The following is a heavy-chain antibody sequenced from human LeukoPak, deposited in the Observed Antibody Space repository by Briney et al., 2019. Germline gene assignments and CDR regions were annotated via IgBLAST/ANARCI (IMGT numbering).Heavy chain of an antibody. V-gene: IGHV3-7*01. J-gene: IGHJ3*02. CDR1: EFTFSNNW. CDR2: IKEDGSIR. CDR3: ASFGILVSWGAFDI. Sequence: GGSLRLSCAASEFTFSNNWMSWVRQAPGKGPEWVASIKEDGSIRYYVDSVKGRFTISRDNAKNSLYLQMSSLRAEDTAVYYCASFGILVSWGAFDIWGQGTMVTVSS. D-gene: IGHD5/OR15-5a*01.